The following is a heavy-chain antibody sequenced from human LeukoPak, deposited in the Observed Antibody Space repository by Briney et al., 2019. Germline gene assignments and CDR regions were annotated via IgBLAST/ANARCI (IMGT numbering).Heavy chain of an antibody. J-gene: IGHJ5*02. CDR3: TRLEYGSGILWFDP. Sequence: GGSLRRSCAASGFTFSGSAMHWVRQASGKGLEWVGRIRSKANSYATAYAASVKGRFTISRDDSKNTAYPQMNSLKTEDTAVYYCTRLEYGSGILWFDPWGQGTLVTVSS. D-gene: IGHD3-10*01. CDR2: IRSKANSYAT. V-gene: IGHV3-73*01. CDR1: GFTFSGSA.